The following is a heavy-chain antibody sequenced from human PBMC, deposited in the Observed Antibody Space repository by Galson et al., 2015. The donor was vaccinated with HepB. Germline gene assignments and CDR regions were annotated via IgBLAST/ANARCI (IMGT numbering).Heavy chain of an antibody. Sequence: SLRLSCAASGFILDDYGMSWVRQVPGRGLEWVAGSNWNGGNTGYADSVKGRFTISRDDVKNSLYLQMNSLRAEDTALYYCVRAGDSSGWDFEYWGQGTLVTVSS. CDR1: GFILDDYG. V-gene: IGHV3-20*04. J-gene: IGHJ4*02. D-gene: IGHD6-19*01. CDR3: VRAGDSSGWDFEY. CDR2: SNWNGGNT.